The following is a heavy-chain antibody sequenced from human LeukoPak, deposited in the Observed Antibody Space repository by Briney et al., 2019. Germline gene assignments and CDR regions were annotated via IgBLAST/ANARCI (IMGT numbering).Heavy chain of an antibody. CDR3: ARVIPKDAFDI. Sequence: ASVNVSCQASGYTFTRYGLSWVRQPPGQGREGLGKISADEGTTNTHHKSQGRVNMTTHTSTSTAYRELRRLRSDDTAVYYCARVIPKDAFDIWGQGTMVTVSP. CDR2: ISADEGTT. CDR1: GYTFTRYG. D-gene: IGHD2-2*01. J-gene: IGHJ3*02. V-gene: IGHV1-18*01.